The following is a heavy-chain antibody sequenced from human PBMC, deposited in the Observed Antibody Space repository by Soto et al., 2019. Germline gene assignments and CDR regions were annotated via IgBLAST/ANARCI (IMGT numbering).Heavy chain of an antibody. CDR1: GGSISSSSYY. Sequence: QLQLQESGPGLVKPSETLSLTCTVSGGSISSSSYYWGWIRQPPGKGLEWIGSIYYSGSTYYNPSLKSRVTISVDTSNNQFYLKLSSVTAADTAVYYCTRRWGKRFLWFDPWGQGPLVPVSS. CDR3: TRRWGKRFLWFDP. J-gene: IGHJ5*02. CDR2: IYYSGST. D-gene: IGHD3-3*01. V-gene: IGHV4-39*01.